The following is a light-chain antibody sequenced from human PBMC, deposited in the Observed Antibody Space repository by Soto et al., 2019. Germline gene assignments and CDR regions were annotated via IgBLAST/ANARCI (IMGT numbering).Light chain of an antibody. J-gene: IGLJ1*01. CDR2: EVS. CDR3: SSYTSSSSYV. CDR1: SSDVGGYNY. V-gene: IGLV2-14*01. Sequence: QSALTRPASVSGSPGQSITISCTGTSSDVGGYNYVSWYQQHPGKAPKLMIYEVSNRPSGVSNRFSGSKSGNTASLTISGLQAEDEADYYCSSYTSSSSYVFGTGTKVTLL.